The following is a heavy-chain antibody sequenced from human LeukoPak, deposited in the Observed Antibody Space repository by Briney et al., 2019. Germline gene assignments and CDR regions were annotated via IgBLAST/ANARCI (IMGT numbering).Heavy chain of an antibody. Sequence: GGSLRLSCAASGFTFSNYWMDWVRQAPGRGLEWVANIKQDGTEKHYVDSVKGRFTISRDNAKHSLYLQMNSLRAEDTALYYCSQSLNYWGQGTLVTVSS. CDR1: GFTFSNYW. D-gene: IGHD6-19*01. V-gene: IGHV3-7*01. CDR2: IKQDGTEK. J-gene: IGHJ4*02. CDR3: SQSLNY.